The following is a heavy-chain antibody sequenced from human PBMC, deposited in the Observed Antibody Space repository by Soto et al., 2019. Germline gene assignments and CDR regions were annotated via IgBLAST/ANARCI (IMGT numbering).Heavy chain of an antibody. CDR3: ARVTNIISRFSSRFDP. V-gene: IGHV4-34*01. Sequence: PSETLSLTCAVYGGSFSGYYWSWIRQPPGKGLEWIGEINHSGSTNYNPSLKSRVTISVDTSKNQFSLKLSSVTAADTAVYFCARVTNIISRFSSRFDPWGQGTLVTVSS. CDR2: INHSGST. CDR1: GGSFSGYY. J-gene: IGHJ5*02. D-gene: IGHD3-3*01.